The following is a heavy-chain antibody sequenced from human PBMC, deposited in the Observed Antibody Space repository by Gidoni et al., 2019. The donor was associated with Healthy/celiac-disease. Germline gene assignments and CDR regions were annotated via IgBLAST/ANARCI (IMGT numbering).Heavy chain of an antibody. CDR2: INHSGST. V-gene: IGHV4-34*01. CDR1: GGSFSGYY. Sequence: QVQPQQWGAGLLKPSETLSLTCAVYGGSFSGYYWGWIRQPPGKGLEWIGEINHSGSTNSNPSLKSRVTISVDTSKNQFSLKLSSVTAADTAVYYCARGPGSYYYYGMDVWGQGTTVTVSS. J-gene: IGHJ6*02. CDR3: ARGPGSYYYYGMDV. D-gene: IGHD2-15*01.